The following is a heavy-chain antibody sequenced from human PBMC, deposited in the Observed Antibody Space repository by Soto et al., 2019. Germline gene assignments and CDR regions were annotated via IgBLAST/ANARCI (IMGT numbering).Heavy chain of an antibody. CDR1: GYSFTSYW. Sequence: EVQLVQSGAEVKKPGESLKISCKGSGYSFTSYWIGWVRQMPGKGLEWMGIIYPGDSDTRYSPSFQGQVTISADKPISTGYLQWSSLKASDTAMYYCATSGKLEGEKVYDAFDIWGQGTMVTVSS. D-gene: IGHD3-10*01. J-gene: IGHJ3*02. CDR3: ATSGKLEGEKVYDAFDI. V-gene: IGHV5-51*04. CDR2: IYPGDSDT.